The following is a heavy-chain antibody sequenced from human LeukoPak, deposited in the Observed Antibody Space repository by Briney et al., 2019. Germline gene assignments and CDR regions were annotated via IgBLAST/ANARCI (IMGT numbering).Heavy chain of an antibody. CDR1: GFTFSDFY. CDR2: ISGSGGST. J-gene: IGHJ6*02. CDR3: AKEEWLRGDFHGMDV. D-gene: IGHD5-12*01. V-gene: IGHV3-23*01. Sequence: GGSLRLSCAASGFTFSDFYMTWIRQAPGKGLDWVSGISGSGGSTDYADSVKGRFTISRDNSKNTLYLQMNSLRAEDTAVYYCAKEEWLRGDFHGMDVWGQGTTVTVSS.